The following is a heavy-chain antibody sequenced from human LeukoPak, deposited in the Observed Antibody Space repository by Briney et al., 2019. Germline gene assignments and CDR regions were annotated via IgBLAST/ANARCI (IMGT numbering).Heavy chain of an antibody. CDR1: GGSISSSSYY. Sequence: PSETLSLTCAVSGGSISSSSYYWGWIRQPPGKGLEWIGSIYYSGSTYYNPSLKSRVTISVDTSKNQFSLKLSSVTAADTAVYYCARHYRAVAGELDYWGQGTLVTVSS. CDR2: IYYSGST. CDR3: ARHYRAVAGELDY. V-gene: IGHV4-39*01. D-gene: IGHD6-19*01. J-gene: IGHJ4*02.